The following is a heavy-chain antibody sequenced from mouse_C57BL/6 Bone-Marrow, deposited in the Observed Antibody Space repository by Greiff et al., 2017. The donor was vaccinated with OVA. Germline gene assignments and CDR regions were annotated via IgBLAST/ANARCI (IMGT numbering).Heavy chain of an antibody. Sequence: QVQLQQSGAELARPGASVKMSCKASGYTFTSYTMHWVKQRPGQGLEWIGYINPSSGYTKYNQKFKDKATLTADKSSSTAYMQLSSLTSEDSAVYYCAREGDDYECAYWGQGTLVTVSA. J-gene: IGHJ3*01. CDR1: GYTFTSYT. V-gene: IGHV1-4*01. D-gene: IGHD2-4*01. CDR3: AREGDDYECAY. CDR2: INPSSGYT.